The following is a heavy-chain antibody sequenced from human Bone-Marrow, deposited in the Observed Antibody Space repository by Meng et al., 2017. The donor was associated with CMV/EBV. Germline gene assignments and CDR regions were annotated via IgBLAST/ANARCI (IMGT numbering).Heavy chain of an antibody. D-gene: IGHD6-13*01. CDR3: ARDGAATYGMDV. J-gene: IGHJ6*02. V-gene: IGHV3-53*01. Sequence: GESLKISCAASGFTVSSNYMSWVRQAPGKGLEWVSVIYSCGSTYYADSVKGRFTISRDNSKNTLYLQMNSLRAEDTAVYYCARDGAATYGMDVWGQGTTVTVSS. CDR1: GFTVSSNY. CDR2: IYSCGST.